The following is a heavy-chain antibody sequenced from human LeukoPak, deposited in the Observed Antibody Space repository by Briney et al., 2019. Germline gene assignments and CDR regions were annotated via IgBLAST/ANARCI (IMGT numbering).Heavy chain of an antibody. J-gene: IGHJ4*02. V-gene: IGHV3-11*06. Sequence: GGSLRLSCAASGFTFSNAYMNWVRQAPGKGLEWVSYITNSGNSTSYADSVKGRFTISRDNTKNSLYLQMNGLRAEDTAVYYCARTRSSDYLTFDYWGQGILVTVSS. CDR1: GFTFSNAY. CDR2: ITNSGNST. CDR3: ARTRSSDYLTFDY. D-gene: IGHD3-22*01.